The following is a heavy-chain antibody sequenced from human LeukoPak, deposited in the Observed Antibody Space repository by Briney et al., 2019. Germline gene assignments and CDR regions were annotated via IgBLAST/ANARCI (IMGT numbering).Heavy chain of an antibody. CDR3: AKRGYCTSTSCSNYFDY. Sequence: GGSLRLSCAASGFTFGSYIMNWVRQAPGKGLEWVSYISSSGSTIYYSDSVKGRFTISRDNSKNTLYLQMNSLRAEDTAVYYCAKRGYCTSTSCSNYFDYWGQGTLVTVSS. V-gene: IGHV3-48*01. D-gene: IGHD2-2*01. CDR2: ISSSGSTI. J-gene: IGHJ4*02. CDR1: GFTFGSYI.